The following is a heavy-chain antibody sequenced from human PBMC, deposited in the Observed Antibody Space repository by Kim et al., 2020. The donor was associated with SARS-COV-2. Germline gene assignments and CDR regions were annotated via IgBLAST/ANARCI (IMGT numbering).Heavy chain of an antibody. CDR3: ARAQIPAATYYYYYGMDV. J-gene: IGHJ6*02. D-gene: IGHD6-13*01. Sequence: KGRFTISRDNSKNTLFLQMNSLRAEDTAVYYCARAQIPAATYYYYYGMDVWGQGTTVTVSS. V-gene: IGHV3-30*07.